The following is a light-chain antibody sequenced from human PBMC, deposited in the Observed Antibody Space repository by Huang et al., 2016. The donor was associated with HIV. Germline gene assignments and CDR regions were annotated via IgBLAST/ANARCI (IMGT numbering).Light chain of an antibody. CDR1: QTISSTY. CDR3: QQYDTSPPALT. V-gene: IGKV3-20*01. Sequence: EIVLTQSPGTLSLSPGERATLSCRASQTISSTYLAGYQQKPGQAPRLLIYAASTRASGIPDRFSGSGSGTDFTLTIYRLEPEDFAVYYCQQYDTSPPALTFGGGTKVEIK. CDR2: AAS. J-gene: IGKJ4*01.